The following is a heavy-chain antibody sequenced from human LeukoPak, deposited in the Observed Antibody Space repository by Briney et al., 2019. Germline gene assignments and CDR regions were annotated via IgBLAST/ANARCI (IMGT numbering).Heavy chain of an antibody. J-gene: IGHJ4*02. CDR2: IYVTGNYI. V-gene: IGHV3-21*01. Sequence: GGSLRLSCATSGFTFSRFIFRWVRQAPGKGLEWVASIYVTGNYINYADSVKGRVTISRDNAKNSVYLQMNSLRAEDTAVYYCAREFNTIGNFDFWGQGTLVTVSS. CDR3: AREFNTIGNFDF. D-gene: IGHD1-14*01. CDR1: GFTFSRFI.